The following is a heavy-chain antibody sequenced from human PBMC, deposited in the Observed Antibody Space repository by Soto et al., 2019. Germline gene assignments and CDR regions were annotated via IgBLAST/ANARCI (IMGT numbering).Heavy chain of an antibody. J-gene: IGHJ4*02. Sequence: GGSLRLSCAASGFTFSSYAMSWVRQAPGKGLEWVSAISGSGGSTYYADSVKGRFTISRANSKNTLYLQMNSLRAEDTAVYYCATGITIFGVGTYYFDYWGQGTLVTVSS. V-gene: IGHV3-23*01. CDR3: ATGITIFGVGTYYFDY. CDR2: ISGSGGST. D-gene: IGHD3-3*01. CDR1: GFTFSSYA.